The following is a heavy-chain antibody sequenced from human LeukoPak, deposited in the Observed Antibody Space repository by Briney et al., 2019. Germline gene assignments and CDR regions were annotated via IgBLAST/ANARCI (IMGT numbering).Heavy chain of an antibody. CDR3: ARDFPTLWFLDY. CDR2: IYSGGST. Sequence: PGRSLRLSCAASGFTVSSNYMSWVRQAPGKGLEWVSVIYSGGSTYYADSVKGRFTISRDNSKNTLYLQMNSLRAEDTAVYYCARDFPTLWFLDYWGQGTLVTVSS. J-gene: IGHJ4*02. V-gene: IGHV3-66*01. D-gene: IGHD3-10*01. CDR1: GFTVSSNY.